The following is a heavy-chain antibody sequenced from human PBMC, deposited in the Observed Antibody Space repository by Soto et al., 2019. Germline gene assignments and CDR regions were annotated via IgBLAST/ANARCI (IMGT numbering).Heavy chain of an antibody. CDR2: IYYSGST. CDR3: ARLRPPNCYGSRRFFYGMHV. Sequence: SDTLSLTCTVSGGSISSSSYYWGWIRQPPGKGLEWIGSIYYSGSTYYSPSLKSRVTISVDTSKNQFSLKLSSVTAADTAVYYCARLRPPNCYGSRRFFYGMHVRGQATLIT. V-gene: IGHV4-39*01. J-gene: IGHJ6*02. CDR1: GGSISSSSYY. D-gene: IGHD3-10*01.